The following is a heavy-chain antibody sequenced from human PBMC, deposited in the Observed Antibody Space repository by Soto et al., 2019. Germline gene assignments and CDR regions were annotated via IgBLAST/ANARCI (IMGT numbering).Heavy chain of an antibody. V-gene: IGHV5-10-1*01. D-gene: IGHD3-3*01. J-gene: IGHJ3*02. CDR3: AWTRRLQFLEWLFDAFDI. CDR2: IDPSDSYT. CDR1: GYSFTSYW. Sequence: PGESLKISCKGSGYSFTSYWISWVRQMPGKGLEWMGRIDPSDSYTNYSPSFQGHVTISADKSISTAYLQWSSLKASDTAMYYCAWTRRLQFLEWLFDAFDIWGQGTMVTVSS.